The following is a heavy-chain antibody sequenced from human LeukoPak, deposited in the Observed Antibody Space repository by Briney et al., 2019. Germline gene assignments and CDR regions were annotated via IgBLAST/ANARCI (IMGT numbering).Heavy chain of an antibody. CDR3: ARGGSSGYDPFDY. Sequence: SETLSLTCTVSGGSISSYYWGWIRQPPGKGLEWIGYIFYSGSTNYNPSLKSRVTISVDTSKNQFSLKVTSVTAADTAVYYCARGGSSGYDPFDYWGQGTLAIASS. CDR2: IFYSGST. D-gene: IGHD5-12*01. V-gene: IGHV4-59*01. J-gene: IGHJ4*02. CDR1: GGSISSYY.